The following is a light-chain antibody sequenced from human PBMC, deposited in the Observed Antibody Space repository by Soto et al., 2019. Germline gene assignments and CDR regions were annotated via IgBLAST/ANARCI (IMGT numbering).Light chain of an antibody. CDR2: RND. CDR3: AAWDDSLSALV. J-gene: IGLJ3*02. V-gene: IGLV1-47*01. Sequence: QSVLTQPPSASGTPGQRVTISCSGSSSNIESNYVYWYQQLPGSAPKLLIYRNDQQPSGVPDRFSGSKSGTSASLAISGLRSEDEADYYCAAWDDSLSALVFGGGTKVTVL. CDR1: SSNIESNY.